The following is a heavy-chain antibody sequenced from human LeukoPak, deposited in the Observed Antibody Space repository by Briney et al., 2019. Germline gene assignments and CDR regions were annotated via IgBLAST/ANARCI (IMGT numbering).Heavy chain of an antibody. CDR3: TRGTYFDQ. V-gene: IGHV3-21*01. CDR2: ISTSGLCI. Sequence: GGSLRLSCAASGFTFTTYGFNWVRLAPGRGLEWVSSISTSGLCISYADSVRGRFTISRDNAENSLYLQMTSVRAEDTAIYYCTRGTYFDQWGQETLVTVSS. J-gene: IGHJ4*02. CDR1: GFTFTTYG. D-gene: IGHD3-16*01.